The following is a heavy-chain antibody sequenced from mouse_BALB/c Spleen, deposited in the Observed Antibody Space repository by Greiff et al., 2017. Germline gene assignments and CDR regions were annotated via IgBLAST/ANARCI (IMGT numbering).Heavy chain of an antibody. J-gene: IGHJ1*01. Sequence: EVKLVESGGGLVKPGGSLKLSCAASGFAFSSYDMSWVRQTPEKRLEWVAYISSGGGSTYYPDTVKGRFTISRDNAKNTLYLQMSSLKSEDTAMYYCARPLHRYDGDWYFDVWGAGTTVTVSS. CDR2: ISSGGGST. CDR1: GFAFSSYD. V-gene: IGHV5-12-1*01. D-gene: IGHD2-14*01. CDR3: ARPLHRYDGDWYFDV.